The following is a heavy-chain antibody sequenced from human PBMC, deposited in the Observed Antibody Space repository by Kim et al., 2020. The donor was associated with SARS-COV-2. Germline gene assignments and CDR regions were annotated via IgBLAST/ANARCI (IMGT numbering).Heavy chain of an antibody. Sequence: GGSLRLSCAASGFTFSSYAMSWVCQAPGKGLEWVSAISGSGGSTYYADSVKGRFTISRDNSKNTLYLQMNSLRAEDTAVYYCAKVEWSGYYTGDYYYYGMDVWGQGTTVTVSS. V-gene: IGHV3-23*01. CDR3: AKVEWSGYYTGDYYYYGMDV. CDR2: ISGSGGST. J-gene: IGHJ6*02. D-gene: IGHD3-3*01. CDR1: GFTFSSYA.